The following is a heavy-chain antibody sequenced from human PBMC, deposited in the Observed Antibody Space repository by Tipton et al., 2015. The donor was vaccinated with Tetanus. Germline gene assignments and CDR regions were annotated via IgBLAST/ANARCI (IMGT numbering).Heavy chain of an antibody. J-gene: IGHJ4*02. CDR2: INPSGGA. V-gene: IGHV4-34*09. D-gene: IGHD5-12*01. CDR1: GGSFSGHY. CDR3: ARANNDYPKKGPFDY. Sequence: TLSLTCTVSGGSFSGHYWSWIRQPPGEGLEWIGEINPSGGASYNPSLKSRVTISVDTSKNQFSLKLTSVTAADTAVYYCARANNDYPKKGPFDYWGQGILVTVSS.